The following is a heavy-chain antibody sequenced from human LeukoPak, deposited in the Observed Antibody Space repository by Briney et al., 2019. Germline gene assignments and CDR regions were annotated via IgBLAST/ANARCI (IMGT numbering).Heavy chain of an antibody. CDR3: GDNYYGSGSYAFDI. D-gene: IGHD3-10*01. CDR2: IYYSGST. CDR1: GGSISSYN. Sequence: SETLSLTCEVSGGSISSYNWSWIRQPPGKGLEWIGYIYYSGSTNYNPSLMSRVTISVDTSTNQCSLQLSPVTGADTAVDYCGDNYYGSGSYAFDIWGQGTMVTVSS. J-gene: IGHJ3*02. V-gene: IGHV4-59*01.